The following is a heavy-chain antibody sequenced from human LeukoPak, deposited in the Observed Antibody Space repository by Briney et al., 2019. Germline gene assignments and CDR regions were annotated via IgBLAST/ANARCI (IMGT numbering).Heavy chain of an antibody. CDR2: IYTSGST. J-gene: IGHJ4*02. V-gene: IGHV4-4*07. Sequence: SETLSLTCTVSGGSISSYYWSWIRQPAGKGLEWIGRIYTSGSTNYNPSLKSRVTMSVDTSKNQFSLKLSSVTAADTAMYYCATYTSDRASFDYWGQGTLVTVSS. CDR1: GGSISSYY. D-gene: IGHD3-22*01. CDR3: ATYTSDRASFDY.